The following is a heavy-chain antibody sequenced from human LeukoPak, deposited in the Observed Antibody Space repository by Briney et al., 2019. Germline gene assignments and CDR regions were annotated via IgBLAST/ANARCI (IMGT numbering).Heavy chain of an antibody. D-gene: IGHD3-22*01. CDR1: GFTFSDYY. J-gene: IGHJ4*02. CDR2: ISSSGSTI. CDR3: ARDDPYYYDSSGYYRVCS. V-gene: IGHV3-11*04. Sequence: PGGSLRLSCAASGFTFSDYYMSWIRQPPGKGLEWVSYISSSGSTIYYADPVKGRFTISRDNAKDSLYLQMNSLRAEDTAVYYCARDDPYYYDSSGYYRVCSWGQGTLVTVSS.